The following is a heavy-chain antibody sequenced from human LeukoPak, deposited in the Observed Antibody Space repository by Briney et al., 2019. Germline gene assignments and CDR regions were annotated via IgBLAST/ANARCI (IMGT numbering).Heavy chain of an antibody. CDR2: INPNSGGT. CDR1: GYTFTGYY. V-gene: IGHV1-2*02. Sequence: ASVKVSCKASGYTFTGYYMHWVRQAPGQGLEWMGWINPNSGGTNYAQKLQGRVTMTTDTSTSTAYMELRSLRSDDTAVYYCARARARLTDFDYWGQGTLVTVSS. CDR3: ARARARLTDFDY. J-gene: IGHJ4*02. D-gene: IGHD1-14*01.